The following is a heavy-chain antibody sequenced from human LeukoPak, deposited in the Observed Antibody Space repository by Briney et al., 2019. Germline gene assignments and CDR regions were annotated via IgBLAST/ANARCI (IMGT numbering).Heavy chain of an antibody. Sequence: GGSLRLSCAGSGFTLRSYWMHWVRQAPGEGLEWVANIKQDGSEKYYVDSVKGRFTISRDNANDSVYLQMNSLRAEDTAVYYCARRYFDWFLGAGGSLDIWGQGTMVTVSS. CDR2: IKQDGSEK. V-gene: IGHV3-7*01. CDR1: GFTLRSYW. D-gene: IGHD3-9*01. CDR3: ARRYFDWFLGAGGSLDI. J-gene: IGHJ3*02.